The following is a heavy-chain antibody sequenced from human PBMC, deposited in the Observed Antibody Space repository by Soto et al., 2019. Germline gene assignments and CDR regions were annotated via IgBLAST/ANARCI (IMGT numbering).Heavy chain of an antibody. CDR2: FDPEDGET. Sequence: ASVNVSCKASGYTLTSSYMHWVRQAPGKGLEWMGGFDPEDGETIYAQKFQGRVTMTEDTSTDTAYMELSSLRSEDTAVYYCATGQGSSHYYYMDVWGKGTTVTVSS. J-gene: IGHJ6*03. CDR1: GYTLTSSY. CDR3: ATGQGSSHYYYMDV. V-gene: IGHV1-24*01.